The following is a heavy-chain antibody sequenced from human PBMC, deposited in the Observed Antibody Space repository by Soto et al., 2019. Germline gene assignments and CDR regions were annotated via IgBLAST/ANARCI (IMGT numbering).Heavy chain of an antibody. V-gene: IGHV4-39*01. CDR1: GGSISSSSCY. D-gene: IGHD5-18*01. CDR2: IYYSGST. CDR3: ARRNAAMGLYYFDY. Sequence: SETLSLTCTVSGGSISSSSCYWGWIRQPPGKGLEWIGGIYYSGSTYYNPSLKSRVTISVDTSKNQFSLKLSSVTAADTAVYYCARRNAAMGLYYFDYCGQGTLVPVSS. J-gene: IGHJ4*02.